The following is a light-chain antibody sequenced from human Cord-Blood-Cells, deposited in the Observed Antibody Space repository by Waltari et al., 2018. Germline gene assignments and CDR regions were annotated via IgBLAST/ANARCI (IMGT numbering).Light chain of an antibody. CDR1: SSDDGGGHD. V-gene: IGLV2-14*01. CDR2: DVS. Sequence: QSDLNEPACASGSPVQWNTIACTGTSSDDGGGHDASWYQQHPGKAPKLMIYDVSNRPSGVSHRFSGSKSGNTASLTISGLQAEDEADYYCSSYTSSSTLVFGTGTKVTVL. CDR3: SSYTSSSTLV. J-gene: IGLJ1*01.